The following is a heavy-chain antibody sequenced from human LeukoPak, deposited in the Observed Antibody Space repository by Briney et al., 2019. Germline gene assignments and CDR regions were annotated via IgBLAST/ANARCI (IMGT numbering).Heavy chain of an antibody. D-gene: IGHD3-10*01. CDR1: GLTFNNYG. V-gene: IGHV3-30*02. Sequence: GGSLRLSCAASGLTFNNYGMHWVRQAPGKGLEWVAFIHYDGTNEYYADSVKGRFTISRDNFKNTLYLQMNSLRVEDTALYYCVNSGFDPWGQGTLVTVSS. CDR3: VNSGFDP. J-gene: IGHJ5*02. CDR2: IHYDGTNE.